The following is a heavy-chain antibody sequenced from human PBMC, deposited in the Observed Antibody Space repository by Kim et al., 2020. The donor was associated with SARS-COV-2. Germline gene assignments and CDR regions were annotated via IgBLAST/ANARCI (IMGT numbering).Heavy chain of an antibody. CDR3: AGRGYCSGGSCIIIVDY. Sequence: SETLSLTCTVSGGSISSSSYYWGWIRQPPGKGLEWIGSIYYSGSTYYNPSLKSRVTISVDTSKNQFSLKLSSVTAADTAVYYCAGRGYCSGGSCIIIVDYWGQGTLVTVSS. D-gene: IGHD2-15*01. CDR1: GGSISSSSYY. V-gene: IGHV4-39*07. J-gene: IGHJ4*02. CDR2: IYYSGST.